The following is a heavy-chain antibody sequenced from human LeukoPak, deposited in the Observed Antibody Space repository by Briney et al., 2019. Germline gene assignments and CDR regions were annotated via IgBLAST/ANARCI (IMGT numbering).Heavy chain of an antibody. V-gene: IGHV1-18*01. Sequence: GASVKVSCKASGYIFTSYGINWVRQAPGQGLEWMGWIRTYNGNTNYAQKFQGRVTMTTDTSTSTVYMELRSLKSDDTAVYYCARDGDYGVRFDPWGPGTLVTVSS. D-gene: IGHD4-17*01. CDR2: IRTYNGNT. CDR1: GYIFTSYG. J-gene: IGHJ5*02. CDR3: ARDGDYGVRFDP.